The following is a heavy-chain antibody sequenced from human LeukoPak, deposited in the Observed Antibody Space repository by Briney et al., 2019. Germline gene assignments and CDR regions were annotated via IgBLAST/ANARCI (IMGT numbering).Heavy chain of an antibody. V-gene: IGHV4-34*01. J-gene: IGHJ4*02. CDR2: INHSGST. CDR3: ARGETKRDSSSG. Sequence: KPSETLSPTCAVYGGSFSGYYWSWIRQPPGKGLEWIGEINHSGSTNYNPSLKSRVTISVDTSKNQFSLKLCSVTAADTAVYYCARGETKRDSSSGWGQGTLVTVSS. D-gene: IGHD6-6*01. CDR1: GGSFSGYY.